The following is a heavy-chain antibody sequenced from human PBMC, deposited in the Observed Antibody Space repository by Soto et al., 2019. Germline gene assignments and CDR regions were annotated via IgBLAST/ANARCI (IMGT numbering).Heavy chain of an antibody. CDR3: ARVSIRYCSSTSCYPGY. Sequence: ASVKVSCKASGYTFTGYYMHWVRQAPGQGLEWMGWTNPNSGGTNYAQKFQGRVTMTRDTSISTAYMELSRLRSDDTAVYYCARVSIRYCSSTSCYPGYWGQGTLVTVSS. V-gene: IGHV1-2*02. D-gene: IGHD2-2*01. CDR1: GYTFTGYY. CDR2: TNPNSGGT. J-gene: IGHJ4*02.